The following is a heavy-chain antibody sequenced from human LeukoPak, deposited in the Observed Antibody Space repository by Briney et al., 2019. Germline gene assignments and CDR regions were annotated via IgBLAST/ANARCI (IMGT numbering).Heavy chain of an antibody. D-gene: IGHD1-26*01. CDR2: IRYDGSNK. J-gene: IGHJ4*02. CDR1: GFTFSSYG. CDR3: ARDLTLGKWELYFDY. V-gene: IGHV3-30*02. Sequence: PGGSLRLSCAASGFTFSSYGMHWVRQAPGKGLEWVAFIRYDGSNKYYADSVKGRFTISRDNSKNTLYLQMNSLRAEDTAVYYCARDLTLGKWELYFDYWGQGTLVTVSS.